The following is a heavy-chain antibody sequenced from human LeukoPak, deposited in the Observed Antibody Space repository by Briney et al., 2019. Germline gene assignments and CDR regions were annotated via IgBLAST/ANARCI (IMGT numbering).Heavy chain of an antibody. CDR2: ISGSGGST. CDR1: GFTFNTYW. J-gene: IGHJ4*02. CDR3: AKALDNPSSSDGY. V-gene: IGHV3-23*01. D-gene: IGHD6-13*01. Sequence: PGGSLRLSCVGSGFTFNTYWMSWVRQAPGKGLEWVSAISGSGGSTYYADSVKGRFTISRDNSKNTLYLQMNSLRAEDTAVYYCAKALDNPSSSDGYWGQGTLVTVSS.